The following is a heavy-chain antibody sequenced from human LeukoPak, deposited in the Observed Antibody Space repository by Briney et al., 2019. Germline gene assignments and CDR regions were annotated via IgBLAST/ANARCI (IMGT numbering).Heavy chain of an antibody. CDR1: GGSFSGYY. D-gene: IGHD6-13*01. V-gene: IGHV4-34*01. CDR3: ARESDWYSSSPFVY. Sequence: SETLSLTCAVYGGSFSGYYWSWIRQPPGKGLQWIGEINHSGSTNYNPSLKSRVTISVDTSKNQFSLKLSSVTAADTAVYYCARESDWYSSSPFVYWGQGTLVSVSS. J-gene: IGHJ4*02. CDR2: INHSGST.